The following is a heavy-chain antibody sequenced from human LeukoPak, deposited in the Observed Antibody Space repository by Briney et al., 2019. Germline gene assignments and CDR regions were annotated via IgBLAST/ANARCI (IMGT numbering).Heavy chain of an antibody. V-gene: IGHV4-59*01. CDR2: IDYSGST. CDR3: ARRTSYCSSTSCRRDYYYYMDV. D-gene: IGHD2-2*01. J-gene: IGHJ6*03. Sequence: SETLSLTCTVSCGSISIYYWSWIRQPPGKGLEWIRYIDYSGSTNYNPSRKSRVTISVETSKTQFSLRLSSVTAADTAVYYCARRTSYCSSTSCRRDYYYYMDVWGKGTTVTVSS. CDR1: CGSISIYY.